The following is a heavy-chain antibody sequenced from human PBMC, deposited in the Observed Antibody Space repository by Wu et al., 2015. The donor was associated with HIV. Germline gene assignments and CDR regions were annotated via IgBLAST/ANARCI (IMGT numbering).Heavy chain of an antibody. J-gene: IGHJ3*02. CDR1: GDGFTSYA. D-gene: IGHD3-22*01. V-gene: IGHV1-69*05. CDR3: ARGEVYYYDSSGGYAFDI. Sequence: QVQLIQFGAEVKKPGSSVKVSCKASGDGFTSYAVSWVRQAPGQGLEWMGGINPLFGTTKHTQKFQDRVTFSTDELKTTAYMELRSLRYEDTGVYYCARGEVYYYDSSGGYAFDIWGPRDNGHRLF. CDR2: INPLFGTT.